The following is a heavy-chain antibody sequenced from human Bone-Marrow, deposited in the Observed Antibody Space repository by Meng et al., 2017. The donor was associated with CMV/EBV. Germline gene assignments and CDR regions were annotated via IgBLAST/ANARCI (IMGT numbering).Heavy chain of an antibody. V-gene: IGHV3-15*01. J-gene: IGHJ6*02. CDR1: GFTFSNAW. CDR2: IKSKTDGGTT. Sequence: ETLSLTCAASGFTFSNAWMSWVRQAPGKGLEWVGRIKSKTDGGTTDYAAPVKGRFTISRDDSKNTLYLQMNSLKTEDTAVYYCTTDGYYYGMDVWGQGNTVTVSS. CDR3: TTDGYYYGMDV.